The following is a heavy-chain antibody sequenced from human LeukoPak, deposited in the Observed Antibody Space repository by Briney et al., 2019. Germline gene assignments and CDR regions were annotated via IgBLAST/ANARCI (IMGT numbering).Heavy chain of an antibody. Sequence: PSETLSLTCAVHGGSFSAYYWSWIRQPPGKGLEWIGEINHSGSTNYNPSLKSRVVISVDTSKNQFSLNMNSVTAADTAVYYCARHPTKWELRLSLDYWGQGTLVTVSS. CDR2: INHSGST. D-gene: IGHD1-26*01. V-gene: IGHV4-34*01. CDR3: ARHPTKWELRLSLDY. J-gene: IGHJ4*02. CDR1: GGSFSAYY.